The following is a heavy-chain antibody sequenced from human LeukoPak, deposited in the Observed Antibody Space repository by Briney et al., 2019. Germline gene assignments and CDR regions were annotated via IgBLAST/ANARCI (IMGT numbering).Heavy chain of an antibody. Sequence: PGGSLRLSCAASGFTLSFYTTNWVRQAPGKGLEWVSSISSSSSYIYYADSVKGRFTISRDNAKNSLYLQMNSLRAEDTAVYYCAREPPVCSGGSCYPGRFDYWGQGTLVTVSS. CDR2: ISSSSSYI. CDR3: AREPPVCSGGSCYPGRFDY. J-gene: IGHJ4*02. CDR1: GFTLSFYT. V-gene: IGHV3-21*01. D-gene: IGHD2-15*01.